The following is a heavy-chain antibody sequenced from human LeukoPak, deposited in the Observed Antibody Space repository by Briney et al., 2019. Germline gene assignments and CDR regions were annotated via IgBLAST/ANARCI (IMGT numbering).Heavy chain of an antibody. D-gene: IGHD1-1*01. J-gene: IGHJ3*02. CDR3: AGVWSFGTTRVFEYAFDI. Sequence: GGSLRLSCAASGFTFSSYEMNWVRQAPGKGLEWVSYISSSGSTIYYADSVKGRFTISRDNAKNSLYLQMNSLRAEDTAVYYCAGVWSFGTTRVFEYAFDIWGQGTMVTVSS. CDR1: GFTFSSYE. CDR2: ISSSGSTI. V-gene: IGHV3-48*03.